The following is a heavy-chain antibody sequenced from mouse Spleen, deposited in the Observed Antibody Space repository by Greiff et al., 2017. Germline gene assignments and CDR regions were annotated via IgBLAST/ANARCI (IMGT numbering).Heavy chain of an antibody. CDR1: GFTFSSYA. CDR2: ISSGGGNT. J-gene: IGHJ4*01. Sequence: EVNLVESGGGLVKLGGSLKLSCAASGFTFSSYAMSWVRQTPEKRLEWVATISSGGGNTYYPDSVKGRFTISRDNAKNTLYLQMSSLKSEDTAMYYCARSYYDYYAMDYWGQGTSVTVSS. V-gene: IGHV5-9*04. CDR3: ARSYYDYYAMDY. D-gene: IGHD1-1*01.